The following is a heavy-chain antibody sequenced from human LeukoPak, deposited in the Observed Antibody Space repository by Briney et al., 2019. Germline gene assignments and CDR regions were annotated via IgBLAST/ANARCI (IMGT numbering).Heavy chain of an antibody. CDR2: IYSGGST. V-gene: IGHV3-53*01. CDR1: GVTVSSNY. J-gene: IGHJ4*02. Sequence: GGSLRLSCAASGVTVSSNYMSWVRQAPGKGLEWVSVIYSGGSTYYADSVKGRFTISRDNSKNTLYLQMNSLRAEDTAVYYCARGLMVYAVYWGQGTLVTVSS. D-gene: IGHD2-8*01. CDR3: ARGLMVYAVY.